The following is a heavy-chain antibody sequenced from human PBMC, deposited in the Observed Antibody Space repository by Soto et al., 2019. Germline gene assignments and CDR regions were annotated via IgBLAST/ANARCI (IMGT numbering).Heavy chain of an antibody. CDR1: GYTLTELS. Sequence: AAVKVSCKVCGYTLTELSMHWVRQAPGKGLEWMGGFDPEDGETIYAQKFQGRVTMTEDTSTDTAYMELSSLRSEDTAVYYCATNFVVVPAAMAWFDPWGQGTLVTVSS. CDR3: ATNFVVVPAAMAWFDP. V-gene: IGHV1-24*01. CDR2: FDPEDGET. J-gene: IGHJ5*02. D-gene: IGHD2-2*01.